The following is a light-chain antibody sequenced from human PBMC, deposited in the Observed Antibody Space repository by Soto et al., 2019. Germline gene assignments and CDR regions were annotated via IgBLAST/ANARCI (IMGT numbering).Light chain of an antibody. J-gene: IGKJ1*01. V-gene: IGKV3-15*01. CDR1: QSVSSN. Sequence: EIVMTQSPATLSVSPGERATLSCRASQSVSSNLAWYQQKPGQAHRLLIYGASTRATGIPARFSGSRYGTKFTLTISSLQSEDFAVYYCQQYNNWLTWTFGQGTKVDIK. CDR3: QQYNNWLTWT. CDR2: GAS.